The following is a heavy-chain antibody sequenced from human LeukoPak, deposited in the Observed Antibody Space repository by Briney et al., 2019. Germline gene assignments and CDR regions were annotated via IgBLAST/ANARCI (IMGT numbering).Heavy chain of an antibody. CDR2: ISAYNGNT. D-gene: IGHD2-2*01. Sequence: GASVKVSCKASGYTFTSYGISWVRQAPGQGLEWMGWISAYNGNTNYAQKLQGRVTMTTDTSTSTAYMELRSLRSDDTAVYYCARGIVVVPAAPGHFDYWGQGTLVTVSS. CDR1: GYTFTSYG. J-gene: IGHJ4*02. CDR3: ARGIVVVPAAPGHFDY. V-gene: IGHV1-18*01.